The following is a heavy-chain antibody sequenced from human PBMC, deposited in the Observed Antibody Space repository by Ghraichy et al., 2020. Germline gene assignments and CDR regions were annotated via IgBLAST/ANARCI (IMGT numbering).Heavy chain of an antibody. V-gene: IGHV4-59*01. J-gene: IGHJ4*02. Sequence: SETLSLTCSVSGGSIINYYWSWIRQSPVKGLEWICYIYYTGITNYNPSLESRLTISVDTSRNQFYLHVTSVTAADAAIYYCARVETCPRPRTGTTLLDYWGEGARVTVSS. D-gene: IGHD1-7*01. CDR2: IYYTGIT. CDR1: GGSIINYY. CDR3: ARVETCPRPRTGTTLLDY.